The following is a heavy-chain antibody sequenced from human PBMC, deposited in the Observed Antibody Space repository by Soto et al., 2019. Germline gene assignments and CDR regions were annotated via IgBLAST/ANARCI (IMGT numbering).Heavy chain of an antibody. V-gene: IGHV4-31*03. Sequence: SETLSLTCTVSGGSISSGGYYWNWIREHPGKGLEWIGYIYYSGSTYYNPSLKSRVTISVDTSKNQFSLKLSSVTAADTAVYYCARRGYSYGYLDYWGQGTLVTVSS. D-gene: IGHD5-18*01. CDR2: IYYSGST. CDR1: GGSISSGGYY. CDR3: ARRGYSYGYLDY. J-gene: IGHJ4*02.